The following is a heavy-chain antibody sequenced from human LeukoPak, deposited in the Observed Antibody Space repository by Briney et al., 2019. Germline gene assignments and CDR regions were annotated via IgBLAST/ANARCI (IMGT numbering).Heavy chain of an antibody. CDR1: GFTFSSYS. V-gene: IGHV3-21*01. CDR3: ARTLNDYFDY. J-gene: IGHJ4*02. CDR2: ISRSSSSR. Sequence: PGGSLRLSCAASGFTFSSYSINWARQAPGKGLEWVSSISRSSSSRYYADSVKGRFTISRDNAKNSLYLQMNSLRAEDTAVYYCARTLNDYFDYWGQGTLVTVSS.